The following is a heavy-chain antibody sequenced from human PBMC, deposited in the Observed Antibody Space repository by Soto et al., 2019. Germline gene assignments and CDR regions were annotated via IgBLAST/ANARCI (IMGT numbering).Heavy chain of an antibody. CDR3: ARDPGPLLWFGELPV. V-gene: IGHV3-7*01. CDR2: IKQDGSEK. D-gene: IGHD3-10*01. CDR1: GFTFSSYW. J-gene: IGHJ6*04. Sequence: GGSLRLSCAASGFTFSSYWMSWVRQAPGKGLEWVANIKQDGSEKYYVDSVKGRFTISRDNAKNSLYLQMNSLRAEDMAVYYCARDPGPLLWFGELPVWGKGTTVTVSS.